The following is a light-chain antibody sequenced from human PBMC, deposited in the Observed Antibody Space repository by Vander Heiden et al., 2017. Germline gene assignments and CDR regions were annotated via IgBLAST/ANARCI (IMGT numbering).Light chain of an antibody. J-gene: IGLJ3*02. CDR2: EGS. CDR3: CSYAGSSTWV. V-gene: IGLV2-23*01. Sequence: QSALTQPASVSGSPGQSITISCTGTSSDVGRYNLVSWYQQHPGRAPKLMIYEGSKRPSGVSNRFFGSKSGNTASLTISGLQAEDEADDYCCSYAGSSTWVFGGGTKLTVL. CDR1: SSDVGRYNL.